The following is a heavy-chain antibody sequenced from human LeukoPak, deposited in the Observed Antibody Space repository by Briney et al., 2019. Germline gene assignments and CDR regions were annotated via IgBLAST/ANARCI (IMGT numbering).Heavy chain of an antibody. J-gene: IGHJ4*02. CDR1: GFTVSSNY. D-gene: IGHD1-26*01. CDR2: TYIGGST. CDR3: ARDRREYSGNYFDY. V-gene: IGHV3-53*01. Sequence: GGSLRLSCAASGFTVSSNYMSWVRQAPGKGLEWVSVTYIGGSTYYADSVKGRFTISIDNSKNTLYLQMNSLRAEDTAVYYCARDRREYSGNYFDYWGQGTLVTVSS.